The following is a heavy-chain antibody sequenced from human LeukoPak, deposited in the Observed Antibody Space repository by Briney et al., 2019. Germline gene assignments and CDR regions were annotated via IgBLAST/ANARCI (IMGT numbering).Heavy chain of an antibody. V-gene: IGHV3-23*01. CDR1: GFTFSSYA. CDR2: ISGSGGST. CDR3: AKDLLGLVWSGSYFDY. D-gene: IGHD3-3*01. J-gene: IGHJ4*02. Sequence: GGSLRLSCAASGFTFSSYAMSWVRQAPGKGLEWVSAISGSGGSTYYADSVKGRFTISRDNSKNTLYLQMNSLRAEDTAVYYCAKDLLGLVWSGSYFDYWGQGTLVTVSS.